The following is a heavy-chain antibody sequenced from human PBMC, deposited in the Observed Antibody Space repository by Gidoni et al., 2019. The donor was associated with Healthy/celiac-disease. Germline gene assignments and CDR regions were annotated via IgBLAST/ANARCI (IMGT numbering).Heavy chain of an antibody. CDR3: AQGYSSSPS. D-gene: IGHD6-6*01. CDR2: MNPNSGNT. Sequence: GWMNPNSGNTGYAQKFQGRVTMTRNTSISTAYMELSSLRSEDTAVYYCAQGYSSSPSWGQGTLVTVSS. V-gene: IGHV1-8*01. J-gene: IGHJ5*02.